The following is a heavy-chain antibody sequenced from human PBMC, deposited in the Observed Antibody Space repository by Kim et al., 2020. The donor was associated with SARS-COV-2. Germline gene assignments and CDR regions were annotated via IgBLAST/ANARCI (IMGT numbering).Heavy chain of an antibody. Sequence: VKGRFTISRDNSKNTLYLQMNSLRAEDTAVYYCAKDRGLYGDYGYNWFDPWGQGTLVTVSS. J-gene: IGHJ5*02. V-gene: IGHV3-23*01. CDR3: AKDRGLYGDYGYNWFDP. D-gene: IGHD4-17*01.